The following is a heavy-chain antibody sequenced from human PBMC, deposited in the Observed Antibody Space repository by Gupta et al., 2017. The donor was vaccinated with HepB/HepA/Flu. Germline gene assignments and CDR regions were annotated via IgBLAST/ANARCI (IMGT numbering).Heavy chain of an antibody. V-gene: IGHV3-21*02. CDR3: ARAAPVTTSFSGMDV. CDR2: ISGASTYL. CDR1: GFSFDTFT. J-gene: IGHJ6*02. D-gene: IGHD4-17*01. Sequence: EVQLVESGGGLVKQGESLRLSCVLSGFSFDTFTMNWVRQAPGKGLEWVSTISGASTYLQYADSVTGRFTVSRDNAKNSLYLQMNSLRVEDTAVYYCARAAPVTTSFSGMDVWGQGTTVIVSS.